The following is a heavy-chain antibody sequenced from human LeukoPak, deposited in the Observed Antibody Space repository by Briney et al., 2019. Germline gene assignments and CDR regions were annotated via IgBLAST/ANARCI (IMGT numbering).Heavy chain of an antibody. J-gene: IGHJ5*02. D-gene: IGHD3-10*01. Sequence: AGGSLRLSCAASGFTFSSYSMNWVRQAPGKGLEWVSSISSSSSYIYYADSVKGRFTISRDNAKNSLYLQMNSLRAEDTAFYYCAKDRGITMVRGVISWGQGTLVTVSS. CDR2: ISSSSSYI. V-gene: IGHV3-21*04. CDR1: GFTFSSYS. CDR3: AKDRGITMVRGVIS.